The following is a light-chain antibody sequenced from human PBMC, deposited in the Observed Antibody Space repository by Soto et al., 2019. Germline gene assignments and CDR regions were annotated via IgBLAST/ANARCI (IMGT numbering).Light chain of an antibody. CDR3: QQSYSTPRT. CDR1: QSIDSY. J-gene: IGKJ1*01. Sequence: DIQMTQSPSSLSASVGDRVTITCRASQSIDSYLNWYQQKPGKAPNLLIYAASTLQSGVPSRFSGSVSGTDFTLTIIALQPEDFTTYYCQQSYSTPRTFGQGTKVEI. CDR2: AAS. V-gene: IGKV1-39*01.